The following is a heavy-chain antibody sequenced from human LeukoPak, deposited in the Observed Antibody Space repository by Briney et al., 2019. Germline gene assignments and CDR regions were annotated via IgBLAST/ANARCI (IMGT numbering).Heavy chain of an antibody. CDR1: GYTFTGYY. Sequence: ASVKVSCKASGYTFTGYYMHWVRQAPGQGLEWMGWINPNSGGTNYAQMFQGRVTMTRDTSISTAYMELSRLRSGDTAVYYCARWAEDIVVVVAEDGNWFDPWGQGTLVTVSS. CDR2: INPNSGGT. CDR3: ARWAEDIVVVVAEDGNWFDP. J-gene: IGHJ5*02. D-gene: IGHD2-15*01. V-gene: IGHV1-2*02.